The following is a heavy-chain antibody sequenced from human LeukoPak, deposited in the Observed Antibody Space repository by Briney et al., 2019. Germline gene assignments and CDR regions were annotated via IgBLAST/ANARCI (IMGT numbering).Heavy chain of an antibody. V-gene: IGHV3-23*01. CDR3: VKDRYGSFDP. Sequence: GSLRLSCAASGFIFRNYGMNWVRPAPGVGLGWVAAISASGSATSYADSVRGRFTISRDNSKSTVYLEMNSLRAEDTAVYFCVKDRYGSFDPWGQGTLVTVSS. CDR2: ISASGSAT. CDR1: GFIFRNYG. D-gene: IGHD3-10*01. J-gene: IGHJ5*02.